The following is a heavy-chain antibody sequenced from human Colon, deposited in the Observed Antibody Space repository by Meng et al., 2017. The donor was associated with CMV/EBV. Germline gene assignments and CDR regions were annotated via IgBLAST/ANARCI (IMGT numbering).Heavy chain of an antibody. V-gene: IGHV1-18*01. J-gene: IGHJ5*02. CDR2: ISAYNGNT. D-gene: IGHD2-2*01. CDR1: GYTFTSYG. Sequence: ASVKVSCKASGYTFTSYGISWVRQAPGQGLEWMGWISAYNGNTNYAQKLQGRVTMTTDTSTSTAYMELRSLRPDDTAVYYCARGVVVVPAANNWFDPWGQGTLVTVSS. CDR3: ARGVVVVPAANNWFDP.